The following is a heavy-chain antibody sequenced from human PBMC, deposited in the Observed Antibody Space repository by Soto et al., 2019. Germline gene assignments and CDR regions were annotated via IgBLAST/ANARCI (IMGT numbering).Heavy chain of an antibody. CDR3: ASGGGSGRGDYYGMDV. Sequence: QVQLQESGPGLVKPSQTLSLICTVSGGSISSGGYYWSWIRQHPGKGLEWIGYIYYGGSTYYNPSLKGRVTISVDTSKNQFSLKLSSVTAADTAVYYCASGGGSGRGDYYGMDVWGQGTTVTVSS. CDR1: GGSISSGGYY. CDR2: IYYGGST. D-gene: IGHD3-10*01. J-gene: IGHJ6*02. V-gene: IGHV4-31*03.